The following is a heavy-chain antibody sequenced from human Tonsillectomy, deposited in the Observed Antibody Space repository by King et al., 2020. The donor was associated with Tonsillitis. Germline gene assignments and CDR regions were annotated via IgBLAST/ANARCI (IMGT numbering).Heavy chain of an antibody. J-gene: IGHJ3*02. Sequence: QLVQSGAEVKKPGESLKISCKVSGYSFTNHWIGWVRQMPGKGLEWMGIIYPSDSDTRYSPSFQGQVTISADKSINTAYLQWSSPKASDTAMYYCATRPDAFDIWGQGTMVTVSS. CDR1: GYSFTNHW. CDR2: IYPSDSDT. D-gene: IGHD6-25*01. CDR3: ATRPDAFDI. V-gene: IGHV5-51*01.